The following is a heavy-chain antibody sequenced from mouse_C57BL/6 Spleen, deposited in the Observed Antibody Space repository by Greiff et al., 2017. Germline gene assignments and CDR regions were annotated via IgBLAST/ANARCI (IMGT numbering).Heavy chain of an antibody. J-gene: IGHJ4*01. D-gene: IGHD1-1*01. V-gene: IGHV1-81*01. CDR1: GCTFTSYG. CDR3: ARFTTVVEGDAMDY. Sequence: QVQLQQSGAELVRPGASVKLSCKASGCTFTSYGISWVKQRTGQGLEWIGEIYPRSGNTYYNEKFKGKATLTADKSSSTAYMELRSLTSEDSAVYFCARFTTVVEGDAMDYWGQGTSVTVSS. CDR2: IYPRSGNT.